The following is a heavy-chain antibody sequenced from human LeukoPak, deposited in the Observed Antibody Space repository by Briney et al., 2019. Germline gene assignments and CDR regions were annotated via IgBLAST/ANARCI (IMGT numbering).Heavy chain of an antibody. J-gene: IGHJ4*02. Sequence: GGSLRLSCAGSGFTFSSYATSWVRQAPGKGVEWVSAISGSGGSTYYADSVKGRFTISRDNSKNTLYLQMNSLRAEDTAVYYCAKGPYDLPFDYFDYWGQGTLVTVSS. CDR3: AKGPYDLPFDYFDY. CDR1: GFTFSSYA. V-gene: IGHV3-23*01. CDR2: ISGSGGST. D-gene: IGHD5-12*01.